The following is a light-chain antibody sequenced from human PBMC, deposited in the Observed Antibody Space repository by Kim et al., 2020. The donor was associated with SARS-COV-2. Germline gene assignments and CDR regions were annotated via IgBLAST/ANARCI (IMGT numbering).Light chain of an antibody. CDR1: ISDVGGYTP. V-gene: IGLV2-11*01. Sequence: SVPTSSAGTISDVGGYTPVSWYQQRPGKAPKLMIYDVSKRPSGVPDRFSASKSGNTASLTISGLQGEDEADYYCCSYAGNYYHYVFGTGTKVTVL. CDR2: DVS. J-gene: IGLJ1*01. CDR3: CSYAGNYYHYV.